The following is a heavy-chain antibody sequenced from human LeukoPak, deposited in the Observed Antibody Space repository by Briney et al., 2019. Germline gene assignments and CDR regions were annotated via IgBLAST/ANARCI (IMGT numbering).Heavy chain of an antibody. CDR1: GFTFSSYW. D-gene: IGHD6-19*01. CDR3: AIASPKQLLAETVY. V-gene: IGHV3-7*01. CDR2: IKQDGSEK. J-gene: IGHJ4*02. Sequence: GGSLRLSCAASGFTFSSYWMSWVRQAPGKGLEWVANIKQDGSEKYYVDSVKGRFTISRDNAKNSLYLQMNSLRAEDTAVYYCAIASPKQLLAETVYWGQGTLAAVS.